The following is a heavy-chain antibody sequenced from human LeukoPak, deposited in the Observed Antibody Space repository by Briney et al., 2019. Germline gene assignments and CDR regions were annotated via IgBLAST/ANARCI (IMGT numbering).Heavy chain of an antibody. CDR2: ISGSGGST. Sequence: GGSLRLSCAASGFTFSSYAMSWVRQAPGKGLEWVSAISGSGGSTYYADSVKGRFTISRDNSKNTLYLPMNSLRAEDTAVYYCAKTEGDGSGSYYLTQYYYYYYGMDVWGQGTTVTVSS. CDR1: GFTFSSYA. J-gene: IGHJ6*02. V-gene: IGHV3-23*01. D-gene: IGHD3-10*01. CDR3: AKTEGDGSGSYYLTQYYYYYYGMDV.